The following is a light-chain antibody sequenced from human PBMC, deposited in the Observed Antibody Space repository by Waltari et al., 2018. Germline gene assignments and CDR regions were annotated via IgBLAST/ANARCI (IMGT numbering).Light chain of an antibody. Sequence: QSALTQPASVSGSPGQSVTISCTGASTDLGSYDLVSWYRHVPGKAPPVIIYEVTKRPPDISHRIPGSKSGNTASLTSSGLRAEDEADYYCSSYTTDATHVLFGGGTKLTVL. CDR2: EVT. J-gene: IGLJ2*01. CDR3: SSYTTDATHVL. CDR1: STDLGSYDL. V-gene: IGLV2-23*02.